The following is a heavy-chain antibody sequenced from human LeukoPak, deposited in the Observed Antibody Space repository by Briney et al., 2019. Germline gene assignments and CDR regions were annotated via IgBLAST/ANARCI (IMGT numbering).Heavy chain of an antibody. CDR1: GYTLTELS. D-gene: IGHD4-17*01. J-gene: IGHJ3*02. Sequence: ASVKVSCKVSGYTLTELSMHWVRRAPGKGLEWMGHFDPEDGETIFAQKFQGRVTMTEDTSTDTAYMELSSPRSEDTAVYYCATSVTTGSFDIWGQGTMVTVSS. CDR3: ATSVTTGSFDI. V-gene: IGHV1-24*01. CDR2: FDPEDGET.